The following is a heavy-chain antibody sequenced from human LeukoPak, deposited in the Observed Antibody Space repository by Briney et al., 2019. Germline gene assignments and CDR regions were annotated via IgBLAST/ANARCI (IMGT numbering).Heavy chain of an antibody. CDR3: AKERQTGDYFTSDY. CDR2: INGRGIT. D-gene: IGHD4-17*01. Sequence: LTGGSLRLSCAASGFTFSSYTMSWVRQAPGEGLEWLSAINGRGITYYAGSVKGRFTISRDNSENTLYLQMNSLTVDDTAVYFCAKERQTGDYFTSDYWGQGTLVTVSS. CDR1: GFTFSSYT. J-gene: IGHJ4*02. V-gene: IGHV3-23*01.